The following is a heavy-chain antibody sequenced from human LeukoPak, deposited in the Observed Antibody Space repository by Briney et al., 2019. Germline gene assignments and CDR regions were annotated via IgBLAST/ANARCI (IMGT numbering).Heavy chain of an antibody. CDR1: GFTFSSYW. CDR2: IKQDGSEK. V-gene: IGHV3-7*01. CDR3: AREGVGLWSFPDY. J-gene: IGHJ4*02. Sequence: PGGSLRLSCAASGFTFSSYWMSWVRQAPGKGLEWVANIKQDGSEKYYVDSVKGRFTVSRDNVKNSLYLQMNSLRVEDMAMYYCAREGVGLWSFPDYWGKGTLVIVSS. D-gene: IGHD4/OR15-4a*01.